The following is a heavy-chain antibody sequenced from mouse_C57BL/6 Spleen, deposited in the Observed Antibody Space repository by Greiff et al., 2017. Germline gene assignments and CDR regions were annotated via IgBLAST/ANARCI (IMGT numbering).Heavy chain of an antibody. CDR2: IYPGDGDT. D-gene: IGHD1-1*01. CDR1: GYAFSSSW. V-gene: IGHV1-82*01. CDR3: ARGGLLRDYYAMDD. J-gene: IGHJ4*01. Sequence: QVQLQQSGPELVKPGASVKLSCKASGYAFSSSWMNWVKQRPGKGLEWIGRIYPGDGDTNYNGKFKGKATLTADKSSSTAYMQLSSLTSEDSAVYFCARGGLLRDYYAMDDWGQGTSVTVSS.